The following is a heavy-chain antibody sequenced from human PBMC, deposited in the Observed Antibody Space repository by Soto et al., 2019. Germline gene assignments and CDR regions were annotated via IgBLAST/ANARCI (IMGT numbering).Heavy chain of an antibody. D-gene: IGHD3-10*01. CDR3: ARARQRITMVRGPSMDGMDV. J-gene: IGHJ6*02. CDR2: INPSGGST. Sequence: ASVKVSCKASGYTFTSYYMHWVRQAPGQGHEWMGIINPSGGSTSYAQKFQGRVTMTRDTSTSTVYMELSSLRSEDTAVYYCARARQRITMVRGPSMDGMDVWGQGTTVTVSS. V-gene: IGHV1-46*01. CDR1: GYTFTSYY.